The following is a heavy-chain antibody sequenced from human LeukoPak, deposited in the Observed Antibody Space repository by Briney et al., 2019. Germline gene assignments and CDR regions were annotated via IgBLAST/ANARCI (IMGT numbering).Heavy chain of an antibody. CDR2: IYPGDSDT. CDR1: GYNFASYW. J-gene: IGHJ4*02. CDR3: ARRPYSSTWYYSDY. Sequence: GESLKISCKGSGYNFASYWIAWVRQMAGKGLEWMGIIYPGDSDTRYSPSFQGQVTISADKSISTAYLQWSSLKASDAAMYYCARRPYSSTWYYSDYWGQGTLVTVSS. D-gene: IGHD6-13*01. V-gene: IGHV5-51*01.